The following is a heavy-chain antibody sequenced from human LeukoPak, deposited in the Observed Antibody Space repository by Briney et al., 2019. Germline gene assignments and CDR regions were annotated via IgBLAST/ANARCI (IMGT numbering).Heavy chain of an antibody. CDR1: GFTFSGSD. D-gene: IGHD2-15*01. Sequence: PGGSLRLSCAASGFTFSGSDMHWVRQASGKELEWVGLIRSKPHSYTTVYAASVQGRFTISRDDSKNTAYLQMNSLKAEDTAVYYCTRQDCSGGSCSYVDYWGQGTLVTVSS. CDR2: IRSKPHSYTT. V-gene: IGHV3-73*01. CDR3: TRQDCSGGSCSYVDY. J-gene: IGHJ4*02.